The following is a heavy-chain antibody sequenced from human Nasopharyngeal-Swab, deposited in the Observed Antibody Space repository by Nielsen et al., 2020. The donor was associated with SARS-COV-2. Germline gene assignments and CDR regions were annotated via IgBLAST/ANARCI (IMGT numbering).Heavy chain of an antibody. D-gene: IGHD3-3*01. V-gene: IGHV3-23*01. CDR3: AKDLKPMYYDFWSGYYTDYYYYMDV. CDR2: ISGSGGST. Sequence: WIRQPPGKGLEWVSAISGSGGSTYYADSVKGRFTISRDNSKNTLYLQMNSLGAEDTAVYYCAKDLKPMYYDFWSGYYTDYYYYMDVWGKGTTVTVSS. J-gene: IGHJ6*03.